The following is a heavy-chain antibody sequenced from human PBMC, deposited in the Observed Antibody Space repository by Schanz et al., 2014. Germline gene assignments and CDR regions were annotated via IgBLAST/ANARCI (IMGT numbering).Heavy chain of an antibody. J-gene: IGHJ3*02. Sequence: EVLLVESGGGSVQPGGSLRLSCAASGFTFSNYWMSWVRQAPGKGLEWVANIKEDGSEKDYVDSVKGRFTISRDNSKNTLYLQMNSLRDEDTAMYYCAKRCSSTSCSHGAFDIWGQGTMVTVSS. V-gene: IGHV3-7*03. CDR3: AKRCSSTSCSHGAFDI. CDR2: IKEDGSEK. D-gene: IGHD2-2*01. CDR1: GFTFSNYW.